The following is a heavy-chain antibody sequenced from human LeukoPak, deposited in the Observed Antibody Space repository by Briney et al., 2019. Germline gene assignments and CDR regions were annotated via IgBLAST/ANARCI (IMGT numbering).Heavy chain of an antibody. V-gene: IGHV1-8*01. J-gene: IGHJ5*02. CDR2: MNPNSGNT. Sequence: ASVKVSCKASGYTFTSDDINWVRQATGQGLEWMGWMNPNSGNTGYAQKFQGRVTITSNTSISTAYLELTSLRAEDTAVYYCAKDDNYIRFLSWGQGTLVTVSS. D-gene: IGHD3-16*01. CDR1: GYTFTSDD. CDR3: AKDDNYIRFLS.